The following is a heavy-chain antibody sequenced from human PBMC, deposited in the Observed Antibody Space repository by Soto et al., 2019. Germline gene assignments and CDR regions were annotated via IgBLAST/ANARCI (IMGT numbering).Heavy chain of an antibody. CDR2: IWYDGSNK. J-gene: IGHJ6*03. V-gene: IGHV3-33*01. CDR3: ARMNDVDLGGYYYYYYMDV. Sequence: QVQLVESGGGVVQPGRSLRLSCAASGFTFSSYGMHWVRQAPGKGLEWVAVIWYDGSNKYYADSVKGRFTISRDNSKNTLYLQMNSLRAEDTAVYYCARMNDVDLGGYYYYYYMDVWGKGTTVTVSS. D-gene: IGHD3-16*01. CDR1: GFTFSSYG.